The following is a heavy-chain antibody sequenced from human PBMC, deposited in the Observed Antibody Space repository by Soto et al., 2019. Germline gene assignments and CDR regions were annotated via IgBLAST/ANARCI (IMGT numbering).Heavy chain of an antibody. CDR3: ARVYGSPPTCTVQEFDA. V-gene: IGHV3-48*03. D-gene: IGHD3-10*01. CDR1: GFTFSSYE. CDR2: ISSGGDSP. Sequence: GGSLRLSCAASGFTFSSYEMNWVRQAPGKTLEWISYISSGGDSPHYADSVKGRFTISRDNAKNSLYLQMNSLRVEDTAGYYCARVYGSPPTCTVQEFDAWGQGTLVTV. J-gene: IGHJ5*02.